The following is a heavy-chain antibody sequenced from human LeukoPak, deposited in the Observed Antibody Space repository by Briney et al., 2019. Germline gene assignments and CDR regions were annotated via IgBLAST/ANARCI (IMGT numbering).Heavy chain of an antibody. CDR1: GGSISSGGYY. CDR2: IYYSGST. J-gene: IGHJ4*02. V-gene: IGHV4-31*03. D-gene: IGHD3-16*02. Sequence: SQTLSLTCTVSGGSISSGGYYWSWIRQHPGKGLAWIGYIYYSGSTYYNPSLKSRVTISVDTSKNQFSLKLSSVTAADTAVYYCARGGSYRYHYFDYWGQGTLVTVSS. CDR3: ARGGSYRYHYFDY.